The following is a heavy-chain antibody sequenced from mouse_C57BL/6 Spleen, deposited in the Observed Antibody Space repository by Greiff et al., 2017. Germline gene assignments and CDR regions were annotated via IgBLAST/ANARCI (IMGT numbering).Heavy chain of an antibody. D-gene: IGHD1-1*01. Sequence: VQLQQSGPELVKPGASVKISCKASGYTFTDYYMNWVKQSHGKGLEWIGDINPNNGGTSYNQKFKGKATLTVDKSSSTAYMELRSLTSEDSAVYYCARGDGKGTAWFAYWGQGTLVTVSA. CDR3: ARGDGKGTAWFAY. CDR1: GYTFTDYY. CDR2: INPNNGGT. V-gene: IGHV1-26*01. J-gene: IGHJ3*01.